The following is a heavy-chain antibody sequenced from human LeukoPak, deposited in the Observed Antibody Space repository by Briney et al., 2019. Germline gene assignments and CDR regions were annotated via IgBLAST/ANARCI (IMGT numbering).Heavy chain of an antibody. CDR3: VGVRWFGGSNWFDP. J-gene: IGHJ5*02. CDR2: ISLSGVST. V-gene: IGHV3-23*01. Sequence: GGSLRLSCAACGFTFSNFAMTWVRQAPGKGLEWVSSISLSGVSTYYADSVKGRFTISRDNSKNTLHLQMSSLRAEDTAVYYCVGVRWFGGSNWFDPWGQGTLVTVSS. CDR1: GFTFSNFA. D-gene: IGHD3-10*01.